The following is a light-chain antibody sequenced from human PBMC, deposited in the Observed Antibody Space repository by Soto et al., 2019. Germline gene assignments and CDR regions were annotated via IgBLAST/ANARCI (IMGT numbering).Light chain of an antibody. V-gene: IGLV2-11*01. J-gene: IGLJ1*01. CDR2: DVS. CDR3: FSYAGSYTWG. Sequence: QSALTQPRSVSGSPGQSVTISCTGTSSDVGGYNFVSWCQQHPGKAPKLMIYDVSKRPSGVPDRFSGSKSGNTASLTISVLQAEDESDYYSFSYAGSYTWGFGTGTKLTVL. CDR1: SSDVGGYNF.